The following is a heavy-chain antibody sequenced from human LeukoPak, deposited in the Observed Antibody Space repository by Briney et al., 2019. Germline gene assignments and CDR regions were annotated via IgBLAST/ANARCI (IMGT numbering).Heavy chain of an antibody. CDR1: GGSISSSY. V-gene: IGHV4-4*09. D-gene: IGHD4-11*01. Sequence: SETLSLTCTVSGGSISSSYWSWIRQPPGKGLEWFGYIYISGNTNYNPSLKSRVTISVDTSKNQFSLRLSSVTAADTAMYYCARHFVPRTVTKTGRWFDPWGQGTLVTVSS. CDR3: ARHFVPRTVTKTGRWFDP. J-gene: IGHJ5*02. CDR2: IYISGNT.